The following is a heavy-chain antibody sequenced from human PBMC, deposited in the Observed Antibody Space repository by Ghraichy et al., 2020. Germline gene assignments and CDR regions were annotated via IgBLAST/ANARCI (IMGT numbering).Heavy chain of an antibody. J-gene: IGHJ4*02. V-gene: IGHV3-23*01. CDR2: ISGSGGST. Sequence: GGSLRLSCAASGFTFSTYAMSWVRQAPGKGLEWVSAISGSGGSTYYADSVKGRFSISRDNSKNTLYLQMNSLRAEDTAVYYCANNYDFWSDYSPPDSFDYWGRGTLVTVSS. D-gene: IGHD3-3*01. CDR3: ANNYDFWSDYSPPDSFDY. CDR1: GFTFSTYA.